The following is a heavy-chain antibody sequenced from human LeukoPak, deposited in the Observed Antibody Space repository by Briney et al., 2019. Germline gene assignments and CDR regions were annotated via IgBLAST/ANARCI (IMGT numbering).Heavy chain of an antibody. CDR3: ATSTAAAGDFDY. J-gene: IGHJ4*02. CDR2: IYYSGST. Sequence: SETLSLTCTVSGGSISSSSYYWGWIRQPPGKGLEWIGSIYYSGSTYYNPSLKSRVTISVDTSKNQFSLRLTSVTAADTAVYYCATSTAAAGDFDYWGQGTLVTVSS. CDR1: GGSISSSSYY. D-gene: IGHD6-13*01. V-gene: IGHV4-39*01.